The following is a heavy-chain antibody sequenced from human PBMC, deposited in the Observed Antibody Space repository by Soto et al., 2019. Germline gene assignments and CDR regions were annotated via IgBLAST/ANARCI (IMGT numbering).Heavy chain of an antibody. J-gene: IGHJ4*02. V-gene: IGHV1-2*02. CDR3: ARRGSGYYYFDY. CDR2: INPNSGGT. Sequence: ASVKVSCKASGYTFTGYYMHWVRQAPGQGLEWMGWINPNSGGTSYAQKFQGRVTMTRDTSISTAYMELSRLRSDDTAVYYCARRGSGYYYFDYWGQGTLVTVSS. CDR1: GYTFTGYY. D-gene: IGHD3-22*01.